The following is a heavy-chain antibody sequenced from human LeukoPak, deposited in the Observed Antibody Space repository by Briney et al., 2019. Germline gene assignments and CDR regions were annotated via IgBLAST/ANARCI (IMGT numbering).Heavy chain of an antibody. CDR3: ARGFRSFDS. D-gene: IGHD1-14*01. CDR1: GFTFSDHY. CDR2: TRNKANGYTT. V-gene: IGHV3-72*01. J-gene: IGHJ4*02. Sequence: GGSLRLSCAVSGFTFSDHYMDWVRQAPGKGLEWAGRTRNKANGYTTICAASVKGRFTVSRDESKNSLYLQMNSLRTEDTAVYYCARGFRSFDSWGQGTLVTVSS.